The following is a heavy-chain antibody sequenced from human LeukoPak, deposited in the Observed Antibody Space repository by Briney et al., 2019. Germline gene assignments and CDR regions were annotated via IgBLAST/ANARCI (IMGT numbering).Heavy chain of an antibody. CDR3: ATPYSSSTAFDI. CDR1: GGSFTGYY. V-gene: IGHV4-34*01. D-gene: IGHD6-6*01. Sequence: SETLSLTCAVYGGSFTGYYWSWMRQPPGKGLEWIGEINHSGSTNYNPSLKSRVTISVDTSKNQFSLKLSSVTAADTAVYYCATPYSSSTAFDIWGQGTMVTVSS. CDR2: INHSGST. J-gene: IGHJ3*02.